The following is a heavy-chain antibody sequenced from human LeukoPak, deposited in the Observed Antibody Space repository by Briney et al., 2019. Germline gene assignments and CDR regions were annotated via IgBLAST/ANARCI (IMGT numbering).Heavy chain of an antibody. Sequence: SQTLSLICVVSGDSVSSKNGAWTWIGQSPSRGLEWLGRTYYGSKWYNDYAESMEGRMTISQDTSKNQYSLHLNSVTPDDTAVYYCARDLGTTGWHTFDYWGQGTLVTVSS. CDR2: TYYGSKWYN. CDR1: GDSVSSKNGA. D-gene: IGHD6-19*01. V-gene: IGHV6-1*01. CDR3: ARDLGTTGWHTFDY. J-gene: IGHJ4*02.